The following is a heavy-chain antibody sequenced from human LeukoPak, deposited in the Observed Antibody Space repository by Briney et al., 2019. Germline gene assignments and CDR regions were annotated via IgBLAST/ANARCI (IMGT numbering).Heavy chain of an antibody. D-gene: IGHD2-15*01. CDR3: VRLTGYCSGGSCAMDV. CDR1: GFTFSGYS. CDR2: ISSSSTTI. Sequence: GSLRLSCAASGFTFSGYSMNWVRQAPGKGLEWVSHISSSSTTIYYVDSVKGRFTISRDNAKNSLYLQMNSLRDEDTAVYFCVRLTGYCSGGSCAMDVWGQGTTVTVSS. J-gene: IGHJ6*02. V-gene: IGHV3-48*02.